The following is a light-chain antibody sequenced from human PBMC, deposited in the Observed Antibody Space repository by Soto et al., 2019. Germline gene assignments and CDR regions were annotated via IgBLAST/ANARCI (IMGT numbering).Light chain of an antibody. V-gene: IGKV3-15*01. Sequence: EIVMTQSPVTLSVSPGERATLSCRAGQSVSSNLAWYQQKPGQAPRLLIYGASTRATGIPARFTGGGSGTEFTLTISSLQFDDSAVYYCQQYNNWWTFGQGTKV. CDR2: GAS. CDR3: QQYNNWWT. J-gene: IGKJ1*01. CDR1: QSVSSN.